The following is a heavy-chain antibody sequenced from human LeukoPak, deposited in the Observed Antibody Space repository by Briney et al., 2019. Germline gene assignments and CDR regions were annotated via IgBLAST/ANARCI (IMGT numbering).Heavy chain of an antibody. CDR2: IYQSGSGSS. J-gene: IGHJ4*02. D-gene: IGHD3-3*01. Sequence: PSEILSLTCSVSGGSIISSNYYWGWIRQPPGKGLEWIGSIYQSGSGSSYYNPSLKSRVTISGDTSKNQFFLRLSSVTAADTAVYYCASTLRFLPYRRFDYWGQGTLVTVPS. CDR1: GGSIISSNYY. V-gene: IGHV4-39*01. CDR3: ASTLRFLPYRRFDY.